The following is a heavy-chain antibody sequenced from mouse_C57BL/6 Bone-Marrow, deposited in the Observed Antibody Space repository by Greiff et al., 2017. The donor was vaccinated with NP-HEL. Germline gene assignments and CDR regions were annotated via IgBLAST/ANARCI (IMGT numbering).Heavy chain of an antibody. Sequence: EVQLVESGEFFPQPGGSLKLSCAASGFTFSSYAMSWVRQTPEKRLEWVAYIFLGGDYIYYADTVKGRFTISRDNARNTLYLQMSSLKSEDTAMYYCTRGHYYGSSDDRYFDVWGTGTTVTVSS. D-gene: IGHD1-1*01. CDR1: GFTFSSYA. CDR3: TRGHYYGSSDDRYFDV. V-gene: IGHV5-9-1*02. J-gene: IGHJ1*03. CDR2: IFLGGDYI.